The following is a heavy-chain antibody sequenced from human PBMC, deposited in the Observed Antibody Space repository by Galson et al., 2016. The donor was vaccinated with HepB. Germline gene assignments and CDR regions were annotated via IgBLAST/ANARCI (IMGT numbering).Heavy chain of an antibody. Sequence: SETLSLTCTVSGGSISNDNDYWGWIRQPPGKGLEWIVSIHYSGNTYDNPSLKSRVSTSVDTSKNQLSLKLTSVTAADTAVYYCARDLPNYDYVWESHNWFDPWGQGTLVTVSS. D-gene: IGHD3-16*01. V-gene: IGHV4-39*07. CDR3: ARDLPNYDYVWESHNWFDP. J-gene: IGHJ5*02. CDR1: GGSISNDNDY. CDR2: IHYSGNT.